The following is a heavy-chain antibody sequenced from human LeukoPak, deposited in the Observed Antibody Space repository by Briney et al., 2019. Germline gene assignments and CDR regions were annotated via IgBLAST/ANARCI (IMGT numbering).Heavy chain of an antibody. D-gene: IGHD3-22*01. Sequence: ASVTVSCKASGYTFTSYGISGVRQAPGQGLEGMGWISAYNDNTNYAQTLHGRVTMTTATSTSTAYMEMRSLRSDDTAVYYWARDQGPYYYDSSGSGFDPWGKGTLVTVSS. CDR2: ISAYNDNT. J-gene: IGHJ5*02. V-gene: IGHV1-18*01. CDR3: ARDQGPYYYDSSGSGFDP. CDR1: GYTFTSYG.